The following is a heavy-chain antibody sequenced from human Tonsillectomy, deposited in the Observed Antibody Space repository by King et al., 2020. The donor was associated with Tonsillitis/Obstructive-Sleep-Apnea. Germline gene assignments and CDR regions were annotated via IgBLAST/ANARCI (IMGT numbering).Heavy chain of an antibody. J-gene: IGHJ6*03. D-gene: IGHD3-3*01. CDR2: IYYSGST. CDR1: GGSVSSGSYY. CDR3: ARESWRDYYYMDV. V-gene: IGHV4-61*01. Sequence: VQLQESGPGLVKPSETLSLTCTVSGGSVSSGSYYWSWIRQPPGKGLEWIGYIYYSGSTNYNPSLKIRVTISVDTTKNQYSLKLSSVTAADTAVYYCARESWRDYYYMDVWGKGTTVTVSS.